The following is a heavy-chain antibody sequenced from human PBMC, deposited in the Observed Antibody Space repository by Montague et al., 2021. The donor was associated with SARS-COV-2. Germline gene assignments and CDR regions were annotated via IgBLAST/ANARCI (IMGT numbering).Heavy chain of an antibody. V-gene: IGHV4-59*08. CDR1: GGSLNNYF. CDR3: ARVDSSGPGEY. CDR2: ISHSGST. D-gene: IGHD3-22*01. J-gene: IGHJ4*02. Sequence: SETLSLTCTVSGGSLNNYFWSWIRQPPGKGLEWVGYISHSGSTKYNPSLQSRVTISVDTARNQFSLTLLSVTAAVTAFYYCARVDSSGPGEYWGQGILVSVSS.